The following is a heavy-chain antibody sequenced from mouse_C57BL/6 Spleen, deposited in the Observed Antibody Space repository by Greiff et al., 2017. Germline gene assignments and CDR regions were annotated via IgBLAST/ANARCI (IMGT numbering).Heavy chain of an antibody. J-gene: IGHJ2*01. V-gene: IGHV1-82*01. CDR3: ARHSLDAFDY. Sequence: QVQLQQSGPELVKPGASVKISCKASGYAFSSSWMNWVKQRPGKGLEWIGRIYPGDGDTNYNGKFKGKATLTADKSSSTAYMQLSSLTSEDSAVYFCARHSLDAFDYWGQGTTLTVAS. CDR2: IYPGDGDT. CDR1: GYAFSSSW. D-gene: IGHD6-2*01.